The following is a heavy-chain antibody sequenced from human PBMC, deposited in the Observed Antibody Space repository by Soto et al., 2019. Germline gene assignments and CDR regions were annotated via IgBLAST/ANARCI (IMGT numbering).Heavy chain of an antibody. V-gene: IGHV3-23*01. CDR1: GFTFSNYA. J-gene: IGHJ4*02. Sequence: EVQLLESGGGLVQPGGSLRLFCAASGFTFSNYAMTWVRQAPGKGLEWVSTITSGGDTYFGDTVKGRFTISRDISKSTLDLQMDSLRAEDSAVYYCAKTDKFISQSSGWANRFDSWGQGTLVTVSS. D-gene: IGHD6-19*01. CDR2: ITSGGDT. CDR3: AKTDKFISQSSGWANRFDS.